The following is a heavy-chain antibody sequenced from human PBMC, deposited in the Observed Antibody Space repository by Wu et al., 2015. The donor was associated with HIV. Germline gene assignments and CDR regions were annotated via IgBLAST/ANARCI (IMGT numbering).Heavy chain of an antibody. J-gene: IGHJ3*02. V-gene: IGHV1-2*02. CDR2: INPNSGGT. CDR1: GYTFTGYY. CDR3: ARARNKYYDSSGYYGAFDI. Sequence: QVQLVQSGAEVKKPGASVKVSCKASGYTFTGYYMHWVRQAPGQGLEWMGWINPNSGGTNYAQKFQGRVTMTRDTSISTAYMELSRLRSDDTAVYYCARARNKYYDSSGYYGAFDIWGQGTMVTVSS. D-gene: IGHD3-22*01.